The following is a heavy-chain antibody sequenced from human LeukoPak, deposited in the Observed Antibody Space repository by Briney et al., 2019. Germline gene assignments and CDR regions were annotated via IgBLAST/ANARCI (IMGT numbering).Heavy chain of an antibody. Sequence: GGSLRLSCAASGFTFSSYGMHWVRQAPGKGLEWVAVISYDGSNKYYADSVKGRFTISRDNSKNTLYLQMNSLRAEDTAVYYCANYYGSGSYYYYGMDVWGQGTTVTVSS. CDR3: ANYYGSGSYYYYGMDV. CDR1: GFTFSSYG. J-gene: IGHJ6*02. V-gene: IGHV3-30*18. CDR2: ISYDGSNK. D-gene: IGHD3-10*01.